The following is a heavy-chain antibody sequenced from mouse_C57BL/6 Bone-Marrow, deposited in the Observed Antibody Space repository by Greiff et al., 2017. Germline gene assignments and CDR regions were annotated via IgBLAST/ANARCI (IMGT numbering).Heavy chain of an antibody. CDR2: IDPETGGT. D-gene: IGHD2-2*01. Sequence: QVQLQQSGAELVRPGASVTLSCKASGYTFTDYEMHWVKQTPVHGLEWIGAIDPETGGTAYNQKFKGKAILTADKSSSTAYMELRSLTSEDSAVYYCTRLVTTKWFAYWGQGTLVTVSA. CDR1: GYTFTDYE. V-gene: IGHV1-15*01. J-gene: IGHJ3*01. CDR3: TRLVTTKWFAY.